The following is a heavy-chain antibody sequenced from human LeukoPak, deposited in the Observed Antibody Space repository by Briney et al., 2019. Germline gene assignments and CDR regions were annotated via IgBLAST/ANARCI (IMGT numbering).Heavy chain of an antibody. CDR2: IYYSGST. J-gene: IGHJ6*03. CDR1: GGSISSYY. V-gene: IGHV4-59*12. CDR3: ASSYYDILTGYPDRISYYYMDV. D-gene: IGHD3-9*01. Sequence: SETLSLTCTVSGGSISSYYWSWIRQPPGKGLEWIGYIYYSGSTNYNPSLKSRVTMSVDTSKNQFSLKLSSVTAADTAVYYCASSYYDILTGYPDRISYYYMDVWGKGTTVTISS.